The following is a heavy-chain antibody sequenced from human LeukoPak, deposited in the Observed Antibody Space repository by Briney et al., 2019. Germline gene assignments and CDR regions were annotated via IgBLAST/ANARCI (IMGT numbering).Heavy chain of an antibody. J-gene: IGHJ4*02. D-gene: IGHD4-17*01. CDR3: AREEGDYWHY. CDR2: IIPIFGTA. Sequence: EASVTVSCKASGGTFSSYAISWVRQAPGQGLEWMGGIIPIFGTANYAQKFQGRVTITTDESTSKAYMELSSLRSEDTAVYYCAREEGDYWHYWGQGTLVTVSS. V-gene: IGHV1-69*05. CDR1: GGTFSSYA.